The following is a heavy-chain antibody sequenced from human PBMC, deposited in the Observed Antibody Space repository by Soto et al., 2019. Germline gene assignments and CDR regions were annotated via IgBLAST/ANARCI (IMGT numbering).Heavy chain of an antibody. V-gene: IGHV4-39*01. J-gene: IGHJ4*02. CDR2: VYYRGRS. Sequence: SETLSLTCTVSGGSVSNSNYYWGWIRQSPGKGLEWIGSVYYRGRSYSKSSVKSRVAISVDTSKNQFSLNLNSVTASDTAVYFCVSQRTSVLTQAYFDYWGPGALVTVSS. CDR3: VSQRTSVLTQAYFDY. CDR1: GGSVSNSNYY. D-gene: IGHD2-8*01.